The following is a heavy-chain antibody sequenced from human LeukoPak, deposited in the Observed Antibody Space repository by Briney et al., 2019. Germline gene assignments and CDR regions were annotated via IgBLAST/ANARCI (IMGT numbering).Heavy chain of an antibody. CDR1: GFTVSSNY. CDR3: ARQYYYDSSGYHQPPYYFDY. Sequence: PGGSLRLSCAASGFTVSSNYMSWIRQAPGKGLEWVSYISSSGSTIYYADSVKGRFTISRDNAKNSLYLQMNSLRAEDTAVYYCARQYYYDSSGYHQPPYYFDYWGQGTLVTVSS. J-gene: IGHJ4*02. CDR2: ISSSGSTI. D-gene: IGHD3-22*01. V-gene: IGHV3-11*01.